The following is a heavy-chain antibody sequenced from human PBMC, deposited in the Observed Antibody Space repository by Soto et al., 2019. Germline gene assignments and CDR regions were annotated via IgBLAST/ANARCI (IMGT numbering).Heavy chain of an antibody. CDR3: ARSPGIADYYYYMDV. D-gene: IGHD6-13*01. CDR2: IYPGDSDT. Sequence: GESLKISCQGSGYSFTSYWIGWVRQMPGKGLEWMGIIYPGDSDTRYSPSFQGQVTISADKSISTAYLQWSSLKASDTAMYYCARSPGIADYYYYMDVWGKGTTVTVSS. J-gene: IGHJ6*03. V-gene: IGHV5-51*01. CDR1: GYSFTSYW.